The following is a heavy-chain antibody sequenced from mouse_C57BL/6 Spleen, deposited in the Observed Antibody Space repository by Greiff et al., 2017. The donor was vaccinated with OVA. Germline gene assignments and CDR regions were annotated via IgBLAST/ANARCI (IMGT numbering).Heavy chain of an antibody. CDR3: ARGGLRKGYAMDY. CDR2: IHPNSGST. Sequence: QVQLQQPGAELVKPGASVKLSCKASGYTFTSYWMHWVKQRPGQGLEWIGMIHPNSGSTNYNEKFKSKATLTVDKSSSTAYMQLSSLTSEDSAVYCCARGGLRKGYAMDYWGQGTSVTVSS. CDR1: GYTFTSYW. J-gene: IGHJ4*01. D-gene: IGHD3-3*01. V-gene: IGHV1-64*01.